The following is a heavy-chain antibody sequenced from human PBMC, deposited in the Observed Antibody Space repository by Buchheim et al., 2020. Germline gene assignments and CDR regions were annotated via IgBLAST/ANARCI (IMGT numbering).Heavy chain of an antibody. CDR2: IYYSGST. CDR3: ARQYYYDSSGYSYYYYYGMDV. V-gene: IGHV4-39*01. D-gene: IGHD3-22*01. J-gene: IGHJ6*02. Sequence: QLQLQESGPGLVKPSETLSLTCTVSGGSISSSSYYWGWIRQPPGKGLEWIGSIYYSGSTYYNPSLKSRVTISVDTSKNQFSLKLSSVTAADTAVYYCARQYYYDSSGYSYYYYYGMDVWGQGTT. CDR1: GGSISSSSYY.